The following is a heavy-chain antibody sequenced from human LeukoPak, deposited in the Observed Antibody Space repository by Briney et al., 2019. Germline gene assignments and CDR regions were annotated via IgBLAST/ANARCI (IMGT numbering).Heavy chain of an antibody. Sequence: EASVKVSCKASGYTFTSYAISWVRQAPGQGLEWMGWISTYNGNTNSAQKLQGRVTMTTDTSTSTAYMELRSLRSDDTAVYYCARVVAAGLNHFDYWGQGTLVTVSS. CDR2: ISTYNGNT. CDR3: ARVVAAGLNHFDY. V-gene: IGHV1-18*01. CDR1: GYTFTSYA. J-gene: IGHJ4*02. D-gene: IGHD6-13*01.